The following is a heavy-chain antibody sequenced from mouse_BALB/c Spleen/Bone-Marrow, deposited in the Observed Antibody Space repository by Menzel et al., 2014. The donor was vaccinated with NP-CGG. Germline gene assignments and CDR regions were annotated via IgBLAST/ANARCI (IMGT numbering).Heavy chain of an antibody. D-gene: IGHD2-3*01. CDR2: ISNGGGNT. CDR3: ARRDGAYYFDY. V-gene: IGHV5-12-2*01. J-gene: IGHJ2*01. CDR1: GFTFSSYT. Sequence: EVHLVESRGGLVQPGGSLKLSCAASGFTFSSYTMSWVRLTPEKRLEWVAYISNGGGNTYYADPVKGRFTISRDNAKNTLYLQMSSLKSEDTALYYCARRDGAYYFDYWGQGTTLTVSS.